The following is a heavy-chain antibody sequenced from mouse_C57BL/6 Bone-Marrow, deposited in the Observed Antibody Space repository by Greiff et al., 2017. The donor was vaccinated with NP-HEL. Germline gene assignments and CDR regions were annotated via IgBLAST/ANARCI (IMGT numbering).Heavy chain of an antibody. CDR2: IYPGDGDT. V-gene: IGHV1-80*01. Sequence: VQLQQPGAELVKPGASVKISCKASGYEFSNYWMNWVKQRPGKGLEWIGQIYPGDGDTNYNGKFKDKATLTADKSSSTAYMQLSRLTAEDSAVYFCARGAYWGQGTLVTVSA. J-gene: IGHJ3*01. CDR3: ARGAY. CDR1: GYEFSNYW.